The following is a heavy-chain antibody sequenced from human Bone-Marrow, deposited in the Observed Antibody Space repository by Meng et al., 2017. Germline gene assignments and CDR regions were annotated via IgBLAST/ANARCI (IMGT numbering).Heavy chain of an antibody. CDR1: GYTFTGYY. V-gene: IGHV1-2*06. D-gene: IGHD2-15*01. Sequence: QVQLVQSGAEVKKPGASVKVSCKTSGYTFTGYYMHWVRQAPGQGLERMGRINPNSGGTNYAQKFQGRVTMTRDTSISTAYMELSRLRSDDTAVYYCARVPTIQGGFDPWGQGTLVTVSS. CDR2: INPNSGGT. CDR3: ARVPTIQGGFDP. J-gene: IGHJ5*02.